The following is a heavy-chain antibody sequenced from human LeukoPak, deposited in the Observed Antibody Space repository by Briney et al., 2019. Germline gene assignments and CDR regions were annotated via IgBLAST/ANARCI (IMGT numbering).Heavy chain of an antibody. V-gene: IGHV3-30-3*01. CDR1: IFTFSSYA. J-gene: IGHJ4*02. D-gene: IGHD6-19*01. Sequence: GRSLRLSCAASIFTFSSYAIHWVRQAPGKGLEWVAVISYDGSNKYYADSVKGRFTISRDNSKNTLYLQMNSLRAEDTAVYYCARDKSQQWLDDFDYWGQGTLVTVSS. CDR2: ISYDGSNK. CDR3: ARDKSQQWLDDFDY.